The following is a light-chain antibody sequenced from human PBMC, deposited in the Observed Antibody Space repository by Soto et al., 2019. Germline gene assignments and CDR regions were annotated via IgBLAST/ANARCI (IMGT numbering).Light chain of an antibody. CDR2: DIT. CDR3: CSYAGIYSYV. Sequence: QSALTQPRSVSGSPGQSVTISCTGTSSDVGRFEYVSWYQQHPGEAPKVVVYDITKRPSGVPDRFSGSKSGNTASLTISGLQAEDEADYYCCSYAGIYSYVFGPGTKLTVL. CDR1: SSDVGRFEY. V-gene: IGLV2-11*01. J-gene: IGLJ1*01.